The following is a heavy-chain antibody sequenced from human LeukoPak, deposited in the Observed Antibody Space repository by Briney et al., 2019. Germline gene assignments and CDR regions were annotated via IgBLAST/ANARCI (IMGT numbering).Heavy chain of an antibody. CDR3: AVWGTLYYYYGMDV. Sequence: PGGSLRLSCAASGFTFSSYGMHWVRQAPGKGLEWVAVISYDGSNKYYADSVKGRFTISRDNSKNTLYLQMNSLRAEDTAVYYCAVWGTLYYYYGMDVWGQGTTVTVSS. D-gene: IGHD3-16*01. CDR1: GFTFSSYG. J-gene: IGHJ6*02. CDR2: ISYDGSNK. V-gene: IGHV3-30*03.